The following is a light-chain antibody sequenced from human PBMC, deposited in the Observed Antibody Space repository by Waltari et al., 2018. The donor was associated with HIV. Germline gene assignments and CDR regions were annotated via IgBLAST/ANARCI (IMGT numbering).Light chain of an antibody. J-gene: IGLJ1*01. Sequence: HSALTQPPSASGSPGQSVTLSCTGTSSNVGSDDLVSWYQQHPGEAPKLIIYEVTKRPSGVSNRFSGSKSGNTASLTISGLQAEDEADYYCCSCPRSGIRYVFGTGTKVTVL. CDR3: CSCPRSGIRYV. CDR2: EVT. V-gene: IGLV2-23*02. CDR1: SSNVGSDDL.